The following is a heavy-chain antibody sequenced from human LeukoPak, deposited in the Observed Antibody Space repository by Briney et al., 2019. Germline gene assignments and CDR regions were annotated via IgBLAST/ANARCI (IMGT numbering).Heavy chain of an antibody. Sequence: SETLSLTCAVYGGSFSGYYWSWIRQPPGKGLEWIGEINHSGSTNYNPSLKSRVTISADSSKNQFSLTLTSVTAADTAVYYCSRDRAYEYVSGTYQWFDPWGQGALVIVAS. CDR1: GGSFSGYY. D-gene: IGHD3-10*01. CDR2: INHSGST. CDR3: SRDRAYEYVSGTYQWFDP. V-gene: IGHV4-34*09. J-gene: IGHJ5*02.